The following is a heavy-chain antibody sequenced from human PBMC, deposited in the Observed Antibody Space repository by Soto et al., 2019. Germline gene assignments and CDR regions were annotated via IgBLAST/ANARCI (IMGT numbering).Heavy chain of an antibody. Sequence: SSETLSLTCTVSGGSISSYYWSWIRQPPGKGLEWIGYIYYSGSTNYNPSLKSRVTISVDTSKNQFSLKLSSVTAADTAVYYCARNREDSWFNPWGQGTLVTVSS. CDR3: ARNREDSWFNP. V-gene: IGHV4-59*01. D-gene: IGHD1-26*01. J-gene: IGHJ5*02. CDR2: IYYSGST. CDR1: GGSISSYY.